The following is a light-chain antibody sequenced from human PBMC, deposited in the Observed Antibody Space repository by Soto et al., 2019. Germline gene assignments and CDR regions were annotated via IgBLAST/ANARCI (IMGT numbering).Light chain of an antibody. CDR2: EVS. CDR3: SSYTSSSTWV. CDR1: SSDVGGYKY. Sequence: QSALTQPASVSGSPGQSITISCTGTSSDVGGYKYVSWYQQDPGKAPKLMIYEVSNRPSGVSNRFSGSKSGNTASLTISGLQDEDEADYYCSSYTSSSTWVFGGGTKLTVL. V-gene: IGLV2-14*01. J-gene: IGLJ3*02.